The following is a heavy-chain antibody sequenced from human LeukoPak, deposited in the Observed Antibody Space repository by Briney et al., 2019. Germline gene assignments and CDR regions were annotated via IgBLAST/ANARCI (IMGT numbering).Heavy chain of an antibody. J-gene: IGHJ4*02. D-gene: IGHD1-1*01. Sequence: GGSLRLSCVASGFTFSSYSMNWVRQAPGKGLEWVSAISSSSSYIYYADSVKGRFTISRDTDKNSLYLQMNSLRAEDTAVYYCARVRPNWNDPIDYWGQGTLVTVSS. V-gene: IGHV3-21*01. CDR2: ISSSSSYI. CDR1: GFTFSSYS. CDR3: ARVRPNWNDPIDY.